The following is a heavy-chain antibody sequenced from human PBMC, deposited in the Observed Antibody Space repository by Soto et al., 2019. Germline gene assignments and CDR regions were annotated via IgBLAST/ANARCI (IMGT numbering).Heavy chain of an antibody. V-gene: IGHV3-30*18. CDR1: GFTFSSYG. CDR3: AKDVVDWYFDL. J-gene: IGHJ2*01. CDR2: ISYDGSNK. Sequence: QVQLVESGGGVVQPGRSLRLSCAASGFTFSSYGMHWVRQAPGKGLEWVAVISYDGSNKYYADSVKGRFTISRDNSQNTLYLQMSSLRAEDTAVYYCAKDVVDWYFDLWGRGTLVTVSS. D-gene: IGHD2-2*01.